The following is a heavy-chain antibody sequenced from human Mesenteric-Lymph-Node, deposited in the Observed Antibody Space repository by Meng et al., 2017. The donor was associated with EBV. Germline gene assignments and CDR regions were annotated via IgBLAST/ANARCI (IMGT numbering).Heavy chain of an antibody. J-gene: IGHJ4*02. D-gene: IGHD3-22*01. CDR3: ASQGYYDSGAWGDYFDY. CDR1: GGSVNSATYY. V-gene: IGHV4-61*01. Sequence: LRGSGPGLVQPSQTLSLTCSVSGGSVNSATYYWSWIPKPPGKGLEWIASVHSTGSTNYNPSLMSRVTISLDTSKSQFSLTLTYVTAADTAVYYCASQGYYDSGAWGDYFDYWGQGSLVTVSS. CDR2: VHSTGST.